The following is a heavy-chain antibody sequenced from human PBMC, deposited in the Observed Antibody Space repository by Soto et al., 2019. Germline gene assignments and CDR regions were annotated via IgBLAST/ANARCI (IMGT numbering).Heavy chain of an antibody. J-gene: IGHJ2*01. Sequence: LCGGSISGGVGGLYYWSWIRQPPGKGLEWIGYIYDSGSTYYNPSLKSRVTISVDTSKNQFSLRLSSVTAADTAVYYCAREVIPLTTDWYFDLWGRGTLVTVSS. D-gene: IGHD4-17*01. V-gene: IGHV4-30-4*01. CDR1: GGSISGGVGGLYY. CDR3: AREVIPLTTDWYFDL. CDR2: IYDSGST.